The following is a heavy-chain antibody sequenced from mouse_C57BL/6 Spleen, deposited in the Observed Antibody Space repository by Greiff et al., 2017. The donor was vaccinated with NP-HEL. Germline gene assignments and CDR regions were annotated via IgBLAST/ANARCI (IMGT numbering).Heavy chain of an antibody. V-gene: IGHV1-63*01. CDR1: GYTFTNYW. Sequence: VQLQQSGAELVRPGTSVKMSCKASGYTFTNYWIGWAKQRPGHGLEWIGDIYPGGGYTNYNEKFKGKATLTADKSSSTAYMQFSSLTSEDSAIYYCARVVATSFDYWGQGTTLTVSS. J-gene: IGHJ2*01. D-gene: IGHD1-1*01. CDR3: ARVVATSFDY. CDR2: IYPGGGYT.